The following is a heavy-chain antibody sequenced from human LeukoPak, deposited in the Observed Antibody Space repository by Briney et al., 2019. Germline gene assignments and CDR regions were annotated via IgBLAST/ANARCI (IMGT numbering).Heavy chain of an antibody. J-gene: IGHJ4*02. CDR2: IIPILGIA. V-gene: IGHV1-69*04. CDR1: GGTFSSYA. Sequence: SVTVSCKASGGTFSSYAISWVRQAPGQGLEWMGRIIPILGIANYAQKFQGRVTITADKSTSTAYMELSSLRSEDTAVYYCASTYSGSYSSDYWGQGTLVTVSS. D-gene: IGHD1-26*01. CDR3: ASTYSGSYSSDY.